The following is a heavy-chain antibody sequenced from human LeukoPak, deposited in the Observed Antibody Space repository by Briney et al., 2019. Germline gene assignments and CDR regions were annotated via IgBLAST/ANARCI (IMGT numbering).Heavy chain of an antibody. CDR2: IYDSGST. Sequence: PSETLSLTCTVSGGSISSYYWSWVRQPPGKGLEWIGNIYDSGSTNYNPSLKSRVSISVDTSKNQCSPKLSSVTAADTAVYYCARQSISGSSLSYFDYWGQGTLVNVSS. CDR3: ARQSISGSSLSYFDY. V-gene: IGHV4-59*01. D-gene: IGHD3-22*01. CDR1: GGSISSYY. J-gene: IGHJ4*02.